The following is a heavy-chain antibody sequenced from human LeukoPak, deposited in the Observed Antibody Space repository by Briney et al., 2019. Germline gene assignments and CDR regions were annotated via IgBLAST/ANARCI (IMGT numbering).Heavy chain of an antibody. D-gene: IGHD3-10*01. J-gene: IGHJ6*03. CDR3: ARAKKTMVRGVYSYYYYMDV. CDR1: GGSISSSSYY. CDR2: IYYSGST. V-gene: IGHV4-39*07. Sequence: SETLSLTCTVSGGSISSSSYYWGWIRQPPGKGLEWIGSIYYSGSTYYNPSLKSRVTVSVDTSKNQFSLKLSSVTAADTAVYYCARAKKTMVRGVYSYYYYMDVWGKGTTITVSS.